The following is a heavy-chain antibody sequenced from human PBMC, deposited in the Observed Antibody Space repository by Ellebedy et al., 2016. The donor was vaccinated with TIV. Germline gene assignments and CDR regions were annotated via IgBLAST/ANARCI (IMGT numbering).Heavy chain of an antibody. D-gene: IGHD5-12*01. CDR3: ARDASSSGYDHDY. CDR1: GFSISSAYF. J-gene: IGHJ4*02. V-gene: IGHV4-38-2*02. CDR2: IYYSGNT. Sequence: MPSETLSLTCTVSGFSISSAYFWGWIRQPPGKGLEWIGSIYYSGNTYYNPSLRSRVTISSDTSKNQFSLKLSTVTAADTAVYYCARDASSSGYDHDYWGQGTLVSVTS.